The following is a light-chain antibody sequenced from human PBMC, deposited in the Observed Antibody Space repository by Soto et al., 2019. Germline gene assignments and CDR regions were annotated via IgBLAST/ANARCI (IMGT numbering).Light chain of an antibody. J-gene: IGKJ4*01. CDR2: GAS. V-gene: IGKV3D-20*02. CDR1: QSVSSSY. CDR3: QQRSNWHA. Sequence: EIGLTQSPSTLSLSPGERATLSCRASQSVSSSYLAWYQQKPGQAPRLLIYGASSRATGIPDRFSGSGSGTDFTLTISSLEPEDFAVYYCQQRSNWHAFGGGTKVDIK.